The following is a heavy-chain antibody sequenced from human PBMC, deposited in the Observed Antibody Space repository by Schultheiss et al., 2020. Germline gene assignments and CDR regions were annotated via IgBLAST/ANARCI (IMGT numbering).Heavy chain of an antibody. CDR3: ARDRGSYNY. J-gene: IGHJ4*02. CDR1: GFTFSSYW. CDR2: IKQDGSEK. V-gene: IGHV3-7*01. Sequence: GESLKISCAASGFTFSSYWMSWVRQAPGKGLEWVANIKQDGSEKYYVDSVKGRFTISRDNAKNSLYLQMNSLRAEDTAVYYCARDRGSYNYWGQGTLVTVSS. D-gene: IGHD1-26*01.